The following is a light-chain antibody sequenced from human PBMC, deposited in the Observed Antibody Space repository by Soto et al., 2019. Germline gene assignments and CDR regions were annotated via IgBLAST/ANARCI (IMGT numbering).Light chain of an antibody. J-gene: IGKJ2*01. Sequence: DIQMTQSPSSLSASVGDRVTITCRASQGISNYLAWYQQKPGKVPQLLISAASTLQSGVPSRLSGSGSGTDFTLTINSLQHEDGATYYCQKYNGAPPYTFGQGTKLESK. CDR1: QGISNY. CDR3: QKYNGAPPYT. CDR2: AAS. V-gene: IGKV1-27*01.